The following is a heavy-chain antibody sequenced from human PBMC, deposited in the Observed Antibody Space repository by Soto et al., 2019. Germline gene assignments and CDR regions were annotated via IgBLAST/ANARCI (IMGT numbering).Heavy chain of an antibody. D-gene: IGHD2-2*01. CDR2: VDPSDSYT. V-gene: IGHV5-10-1*01. CDR3: ARHCRREYCSSTSTQYGMDV. J-gene: IGHJ6*01. CDR1: GYSFSSHW. Sequence: RGESLKISCKGSGYSFSSHWISRERQMPGQGLAWMGSVDPSDSYTNYSPSFQGHVTISADKSISTAYLQWSSLKASDTAMYYCARHCRREYCSSTSTQYGMDVWGQGTTV.